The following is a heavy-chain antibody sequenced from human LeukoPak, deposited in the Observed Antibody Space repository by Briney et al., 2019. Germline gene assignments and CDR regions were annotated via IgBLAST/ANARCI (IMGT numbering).Heavy chain of an antibody. V-gene: IGHV3-33*01. Sequence: GGSLRLSCAASGFTFSSYGMHWVRQAPGKGLEWVAVIWYDGSNKYYADSVKGQFTISRDNSKNTLYLQMNSLRAEDTAVYYCASDTGPKEMATPEGAFDIWGQGTMVTVSS. J-gene: IGHJ3*02. D-gene: IGHD5-24*01. CDR2: IWYDGSNK. CDR1: GFTFSSYG. CDR3: ASDTGPKEMATPEGAFDI.